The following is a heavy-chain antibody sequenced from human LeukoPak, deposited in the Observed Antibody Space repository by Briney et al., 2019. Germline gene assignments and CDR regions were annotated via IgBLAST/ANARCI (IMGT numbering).Heavy chain of an antibody. Sequence: GGSLSLTCAAPGFTFYSYAMSWVRQTPGKGLEWVSAISGSAGSTYYADSVRGRFTISRDNSKNTLFLQMDSLRADDTAVYYCAKHLSGTTSGGFDYWGQGTLVTVSS. J-gene: IGHJ4*02. CDR3: AKHLSGTTSGGFDY. CDR2: ISGSAGST. CDR1: GFTFYSYA. D-gene: IGHD3-10*01. V-gene: IGHV3-23*01.